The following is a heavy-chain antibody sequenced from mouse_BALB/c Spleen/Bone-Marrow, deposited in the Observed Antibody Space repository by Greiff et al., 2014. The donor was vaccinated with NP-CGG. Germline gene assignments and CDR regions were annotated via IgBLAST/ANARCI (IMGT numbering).Heavy chain of an antibody. CDR3: ARPKGFALDY. Sequence: QVQLQQSGAELASPGASVKMSCKASGYTFTDYTIQWAKQRPGQGLEWIGYVNPRSGYANYNQKFKDKATLTADKSSSTAFMQLSSLTSEDSAVYYCARPKGFALDYWGQGTALTVSS. CDR1: GYTFTDYT. J-gene: IGHJ2*01. V-gene: IGHV1-4*01. CDR2: VNPRSGYA.